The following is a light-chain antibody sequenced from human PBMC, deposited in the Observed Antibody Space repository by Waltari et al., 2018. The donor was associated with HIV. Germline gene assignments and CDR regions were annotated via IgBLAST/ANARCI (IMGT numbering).Light chain of an antibody. Sequence: DIQMTQSPSSLSASVGDRVTITCRASQSIRSYLNWYQQKPGKAPKLLIYAASSLQSGVPSRFSGSGSETDFTLTGSSLQPEDFATYYCQQSYTTPLTFGPGTKVGIK. V-gene: IGKV1-39*01. J-gene: IGKJ3*01. CDR3: QQSYTTPLT. CDR1: QSIRSY. CDR2: AAS.